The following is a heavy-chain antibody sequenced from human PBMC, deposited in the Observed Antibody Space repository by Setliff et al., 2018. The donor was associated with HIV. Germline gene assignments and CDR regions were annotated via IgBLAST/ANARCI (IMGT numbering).Heavy chain of an antibody. Sequence: LSLTCSVSGGSLISGGYYWSWIRPHPGKGLEWIGYVYYTGKTYYNPSLESRISMSVDTSKNQFSLKLTSVTAADTAIYYCARDLTSNANCFEPWGQGTQVTSPQ. J-gene: IGHJ5*02. CDR2: VYYTGKT. V-gene: IGHV4-31*03. CDR1: GGSLISGGYY. D-gene: IGHD4-4*01. CDR3: ARDLTSNANCFEP.